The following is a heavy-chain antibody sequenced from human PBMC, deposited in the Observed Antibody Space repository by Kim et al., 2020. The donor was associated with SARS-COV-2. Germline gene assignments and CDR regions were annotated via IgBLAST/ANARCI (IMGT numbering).Heavy chain of an antibody. Sequence: GSLRLSCAASGFTFSSYAMSWVRQAPGKGLEWVSAISGSGGSTYYADSVKGRFTISRDNSKNTLYLQMNSLRAEDTAVYYCAKIPSLHYDFWSGNLFDYWGQGTLVTVSS. V-gene: IGHV3-23*01. CDR1: GFTFSSYA. CDR2: ISGSGGST. CDR3: AKIPSLHYDFWSGNLFDY. J-gene: IGHJ4*02. D-gene: IGHD3-3*01.